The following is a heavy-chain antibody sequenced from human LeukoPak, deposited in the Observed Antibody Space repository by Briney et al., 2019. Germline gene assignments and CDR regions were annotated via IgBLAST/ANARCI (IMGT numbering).Heavy chain of an antibody. Sequence: SETLSLTCTVSGYSISSGYYWGWIRQPPGKGLEWIGSIYHSGSTYYNPSLKSRVTISVDTSKNQFSLKLSSVTAADTTVFYCARVSDGGYDRVDVWGQGTTVTVSS. CDR3: ARVSDGGYDRVDV. J-gene: IGHJ6*02. CDR1: GYSISSGYY. D-gene: IGHD5-12*01. V-gene: IGHV4-38-2*02. CDR2: IYHSGST.